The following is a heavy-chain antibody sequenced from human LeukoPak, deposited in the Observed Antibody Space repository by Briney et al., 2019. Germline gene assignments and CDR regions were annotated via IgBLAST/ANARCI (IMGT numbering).Heavy chain of an antibody. D-gene: IGHD5-12*01. J-gene: IGHJ4*02. CDR2: ISGSGGST. V-gene: IGHV3-23*01. CDR3: ATSKYSGYENY. CDR1: GFTFSSYA. Sequence: GGSLRLSCAASGFTFSSYAMSWVRQAPGKGLEWVSAISGSGGSTYYADSVKGRFTISRDNAKNSLYLQMNSLRAEDTAVYYCATSKYSGYENYWGQGTLVTVSS.